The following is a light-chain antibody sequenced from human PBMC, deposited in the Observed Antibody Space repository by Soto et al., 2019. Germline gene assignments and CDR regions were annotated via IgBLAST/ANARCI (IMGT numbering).Light chain of an antibody. CDR1: NIGRKS. CDR3: QVWDSSRDHPV. Sequence: SYELTQPPSVSVTPGTAARITCGGDNIGRKSVHWYQQRPGQAPVVVISYGTDRPSGIPERFSGSNSGDTASLTTSRVEAGDEADYYCQVWDSSRDHPVFGGGTKLTVL. V-gene: IGLV3-21*04. CDR2: YGT. J-gene: IGLJ2*01.